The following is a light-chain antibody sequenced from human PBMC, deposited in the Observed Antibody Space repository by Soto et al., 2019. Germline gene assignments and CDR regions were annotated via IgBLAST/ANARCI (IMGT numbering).Light chain of an antibody. CDR3: SSYTSSSTPGV. CDR1: SSDVGGYNY. V-gene: IGLV2-14*01. Sequence: QSVLTQPASVSGSPGQSITISCTGTSSDVGGYNYVSWYQQHPGKAPKLMIYDVSNRPSGVPNRFSGSKSGNTASLTISGLQAEDEADYYCSSYTSSSTPGVFGTGTKVTVL. CDR2: DVS. J-gene: IGLJ1*01.